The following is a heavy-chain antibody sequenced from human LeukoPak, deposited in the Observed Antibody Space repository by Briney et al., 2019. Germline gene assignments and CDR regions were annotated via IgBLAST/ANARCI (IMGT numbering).Heavy chain of an antibody. Sequence: SETLSLTCTVSGGSISTYYWTWIRQPPGKGLEWIGYVYYTGSTNYNPSLKSRVTISVDTSKNQFSLKLSSVTAADTALYYCARRKTGTTGEAFDYWGQGTLVTVSS. D-gene: IGHD1-7*01. J-gene: IGHJ4*02. V-gene: IGHV4-59*01. CDR3: ARRKTGTTGEAFDY. CDR2: VYYTGST. CDR1: GGSISTYY.